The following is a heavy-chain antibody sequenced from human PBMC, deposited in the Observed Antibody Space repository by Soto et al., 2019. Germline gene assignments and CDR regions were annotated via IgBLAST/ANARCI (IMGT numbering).Heavy chain of an antibody. D-gene: IGHD6-19*01. CDR3: ARERNSSGWYLTRKNNYFDY. V-gene: IGHV3-48*01. CDR2: ISSSSSTI. J-gene: IGHJ4*02. Sequence: EVQLVESGGGLVQPGGSLRLSCAASGFTFSSYSMNWVRQAPGKGLEWVSYISSSSSTIYYADSVKGRFTISRDNAKNSLYLQMNSLRAEDTAVYYCARERNSSGWYLTRKNNYFDYWGQGTLVTVSS. CDR1: GFTFSSYS.